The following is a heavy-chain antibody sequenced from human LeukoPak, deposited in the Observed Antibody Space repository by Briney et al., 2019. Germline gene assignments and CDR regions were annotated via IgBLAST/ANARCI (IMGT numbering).Heavy chain of an antibody. CDR1: GGSVSSGSYY. Sequence: SETLSLTCTVSGGSVSSGSYYWSWIRQPPGKGLEWIGYIYYSGSTNYNPSLKSRVTISVDTSKNQFSLKLSSVTAADTAVYYCARGRTPGTAAAGHWGQGTLVTVSS. CDR3: ARGRTPGTAAAGH. CDR2: IYYSGST. J-gene: IGHJ4*02. D-gene: IGHD6-13*01. V-gene: IGHV4-61*01.